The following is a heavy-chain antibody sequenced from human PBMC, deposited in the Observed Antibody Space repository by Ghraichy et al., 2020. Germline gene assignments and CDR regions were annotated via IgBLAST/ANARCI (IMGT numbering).Heavy chain of an antibody. CDR1: GFTFSSYA. D-gene: IGHD4-17*01. Sequence: GGSLRLSCAASGFTFSSYAMSWVRQAPGKGLKWVSAISGSGSSTYYADSVKGRFTISRDNSKNTLYLQINSLRAEDTALYYCANWGATLTPTGRGFGCWGQGTLVTVSS. V-gene: IGHV3-23*01. J-gene: IGHJ4*02. CDR3: ANWGATLTPTGRGFGC. CDR2: ISGSGSST.